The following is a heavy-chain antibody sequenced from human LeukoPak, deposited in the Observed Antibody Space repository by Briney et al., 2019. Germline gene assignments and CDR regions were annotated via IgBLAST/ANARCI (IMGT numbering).Heavy chain of an antibody. V-gene: IGHV4-59*08. J-gene: IGHJ4*02. CDR2: IYYSGST. D-gene: IGHD3-22*01. Sequence: SETLSLTCTVSGGSISSYYWSWIRQPPGKGLEWIGYIYYSGSTNYNPSLKSRVTISVDTSKNQFSLKLSSVTAADTAVYYCARRDSSGRIDYWGQGTLVTASS. CDR3: ARRDSSGRIDY. CDR1: GGSISSYY.